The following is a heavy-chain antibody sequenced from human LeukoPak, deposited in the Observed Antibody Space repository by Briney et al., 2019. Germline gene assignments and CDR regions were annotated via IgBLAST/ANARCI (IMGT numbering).Heavy chain of an antibody. Sequence: ASVKVSCKASGYTFTSYYMHWVRQAPGQGLEWMGIINPSGGSTSYAQKFQGRVTMTRDTSTSTVYMELSNLRSEDTAVYYCARDSREISSGWYLTSDWGQGTLVTVSS. J-gene: IGHJ4*02. D-gene: IGHD6-19*01. V-gene: IGHV1-46*01. CDR3: ARDSREISSGWYLTSD. CDR2: INPSGGST. CDR1: GYTFTSYY.